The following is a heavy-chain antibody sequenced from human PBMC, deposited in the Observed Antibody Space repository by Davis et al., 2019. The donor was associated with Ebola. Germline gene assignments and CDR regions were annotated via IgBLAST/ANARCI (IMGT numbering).Heavy chain of an antibody. CDR3: AKASWGPAARPLLDS. CDR2: VSGSGTTT. J-gene: IGHJ4*02. Sequence: GGSLRLSCAASGFTFRTYAMNWVRQAPGKGLEWVSAVSGSGTTTNYADSVKGRFTISRDNSNNTLYLQMHSLRVEDTARYYCAKASWGPAARPLLDSWGQGIMVTVS. D-gene: IGHD2-2*02. CDR1: GFTFRTYA. V-gene: IGHV3-23*01.